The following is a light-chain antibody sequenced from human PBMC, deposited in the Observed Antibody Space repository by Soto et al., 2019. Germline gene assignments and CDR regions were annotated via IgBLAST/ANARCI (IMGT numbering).Light chain of an antibody. Sequence: DIVMTQSPDSLAVSLGERATINCKSSQSVLYSSNNKNYLAWYQQKPEQPPKLLIYWASTRESGVPDRFSGSGSGTDFTLTISSLQAEDVAVYYCQQSYTTPLTFGGGTKVEIK. V-gene: IGKV4-1*01. CDR2: WAS. CDR1: QSVLYSSNNKNY. J-gene: IGKJ4*01. CDR3: QQSYTTPLT.